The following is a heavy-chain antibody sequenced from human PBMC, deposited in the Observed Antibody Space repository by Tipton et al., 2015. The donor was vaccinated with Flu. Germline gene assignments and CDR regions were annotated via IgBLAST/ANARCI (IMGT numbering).Heavy chain of an antibody. CDR2: IYPSGTT. D-gene: IGHD3-10*02. Sequence: GLVKPSETLSLTCTVSSGSIRSTNYFCAWIRQPPGKRLELIGSIYPSGTTYYNPSLKSQVTISVDTTKSQFSLMLRSVTAADTAVYYCARLSYYDVDLKNFYFEDWGQGTLVTVSS. V-gene: IGHV4-39*01. CDR3: ARLSYYDVDLKNFYFED. J-gene: IGHJ4*02. CDR1: SGSIRSTNYF.